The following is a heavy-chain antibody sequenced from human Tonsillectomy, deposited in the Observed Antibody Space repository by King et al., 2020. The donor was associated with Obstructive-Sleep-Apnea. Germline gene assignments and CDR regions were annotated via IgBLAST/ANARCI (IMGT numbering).Heavy chain of an antibody. CDR2: IYWDDVK. V-gene: IGHV2-5*02. J-gene: IGHJ4*02. CDR1: GFSLNTSGVG. Sequence: TLKESGPTLVKPTQTLTLTCTFSGFSLNTSGVGVGWIRHPPGKALEWLALIYWDDVKRYSPSLKSRPTITKDTSKTQVVLTMTNMDPVDTATYYCARYYGDYIYFDHWGQGTLVTVSS. D-gene: IGHD4-17*01. CDR3: ARYYGDYIYFDH.